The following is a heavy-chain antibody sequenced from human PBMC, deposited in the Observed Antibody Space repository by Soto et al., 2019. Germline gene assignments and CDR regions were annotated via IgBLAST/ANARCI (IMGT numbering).Heavy chain of an antibody. D-gene: IGHD3-22*01. CDR3: ARGGDYYDSSGPGRC. CDR1: GYTFTSYG. J-gene: IGHJ4*02. V-gene: IGHV1-18*01. Sequence: ASGKVSCKASGYTFTSYGISWVRQAPGQGLEWMGWISAYNGNTNYAQKLQGRVTMTTDTSTSTAYMELRSLRSDDTAVYYCARGGDYYDSSGPGRCWGQVTLFTVSS. CDR2: ISAYNGNT.